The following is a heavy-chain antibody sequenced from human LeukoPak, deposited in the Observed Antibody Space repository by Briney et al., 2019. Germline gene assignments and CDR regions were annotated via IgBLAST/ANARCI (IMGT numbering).Heavy chain of an antibody. Sequence: ASVKVSCKASGYTFTGYYMHWVRQAPGQGLEWMGWINPNSGGLNYAQKFQGRVTMTRDTSISTAYMELSRLRSDDTAVYYCASGEQQLVLVDPWGQGTLVTVSS. V-gene: IGHV1-2*02. CDR2: INPNSGGL. CDR3: ASGEQQLVLVDP. D-gene: IGHD6-13*01. CDR1: GYTFTGYY. J-gene: IGHJ5*02.